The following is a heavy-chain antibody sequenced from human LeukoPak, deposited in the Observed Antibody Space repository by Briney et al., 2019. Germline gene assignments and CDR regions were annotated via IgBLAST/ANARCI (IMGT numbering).Heavy chain of an antibody. CDR3: ARANRYSSSWDALYYYYGMDV. V-gene: IGHV6-1*01. D-gene: IGHD6-13*01. CDR2: TYYRSKWYN. CDR1: GDSVSSNSAA. J-gene: IGHJ6*02. Sequence: SQTLSPTCAISGDSVSSNSAAWNWIRQSPSRGLEWLGRTYYRSKWYNDYAVSVKSRITIDLDTSKNQFSLQLNSVTPEDTAVYYCARANRYSSSWDALYYYYGMDVWGQGTTVTVSS.